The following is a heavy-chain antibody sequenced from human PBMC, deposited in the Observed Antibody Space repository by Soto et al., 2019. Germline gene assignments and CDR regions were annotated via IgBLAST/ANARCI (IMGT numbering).Heavy chain of an antibody. CDR3: ARDTSIAARKGGYYYYYYMDV. V-gene: IGHV1-18*01. J-gene: IGHJ6*03. CDR2: ISAYNGNT. Sequence: ASVKVSCKASGYTFTSYGISWVRQAPGQGLEWMGWISAYNGNTNYAQKLQGRVTMTTDTSTSTAYMELRSRRADDTAVYYCARDTSIAARKGGYYYYYYMDVWGKGTTVTVSS. CDR1: GYTFTSYG. D-gene: IGHD6-6*01.